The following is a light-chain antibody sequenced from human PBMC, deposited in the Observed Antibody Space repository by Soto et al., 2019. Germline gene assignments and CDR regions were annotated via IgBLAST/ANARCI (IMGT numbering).Light chain of an antibody. V-gene: IGKV1-6*02. CDR1: QGIRKD. CDR2: ATS. J-gene: IGKJ1*01. CDR3: LQDYNYPRT. Sequence: AIQMTQSPSSLSASVGDRVTMTCRASQGIRKDLAWYQQKPGKAPKLLIYATSSLQSGVPSRFSGSGSGRDFTLTISSLQPEDFATYYCLQDYNYPRTFGQGTKVELK.